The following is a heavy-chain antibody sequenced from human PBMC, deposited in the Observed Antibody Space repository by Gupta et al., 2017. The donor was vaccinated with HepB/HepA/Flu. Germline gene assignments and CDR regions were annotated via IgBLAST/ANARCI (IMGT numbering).Heavy chain of an antibody. CDR1: GYTFTGYY. D-gene: IGHD2-15*01. CDR2: INPNSGGT. V-gene: IGHV1-2*02. J-gene: IGHJ3*02. Sequence: QVQLVQSGAEVKKPGASVKVSCKASGYTFTGYYMHWVRQAPGQGLEWMGWINPNSGGTNYAQKFQGGVTMTRDTSISTAYMELSRLRSDETAVYYGAREWDCSGGSCYFPDAFDIWGQGTMVTVSS. CDR3: AREWDCSGGSCYFPDAFDI.